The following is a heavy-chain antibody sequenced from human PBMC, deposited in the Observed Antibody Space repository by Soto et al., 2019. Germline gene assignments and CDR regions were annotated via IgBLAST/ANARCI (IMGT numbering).Heavy chain of an antibody. CDR2: ISSSSSYI. CDR1: GFTFSSYS. V-gene: IGHV3-21*01. CDR3: ARDYCSGGSCYRVYYYYYYMDV. D-gene: IGHD2-15*01. J-gene: IGHJ6*03. Sequence: EVQLVESGGGLVQPGGSLRLSCAASGFTFSSYSMNWVRQAPGKGLEWVSSISSSSSYIYYADSVKGRFTISRDNAKNSLYLQMNSLRAEDTAVYYCARDYCSGGSCYRVYYYYYYMDVWGKGTTVTVSS.